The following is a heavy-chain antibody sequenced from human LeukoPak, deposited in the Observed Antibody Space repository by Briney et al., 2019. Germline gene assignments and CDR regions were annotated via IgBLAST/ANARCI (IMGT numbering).Heavy chain of an antibody. D-gene: IGHD3-10*01. CDR1: GLTLSNYA. Sequence: GWALTLSCALSGLTLSNYAMRWVGQAAGKELEWVACISGCGGGTNYADSVKGRFSISGDNPKNTRYLQMNNLSADDTAVYFCAKRGVVIRVILVGFHKEAYYFDSWGQGALVTVSS. J-gene: IGHJ4*02. CDR2: ISGCGGGT. V-gene: IGHV3-23*01. CDR3: AKRGVVIRVILVGFHKEAYYFDS.